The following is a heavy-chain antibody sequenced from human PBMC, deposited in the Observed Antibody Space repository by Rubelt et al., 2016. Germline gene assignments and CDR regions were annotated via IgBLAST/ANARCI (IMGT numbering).Heavy chain of an antibody. CDR1: GGSFSGYY. J-gene: IGHJ6*02. CDR2: INHSGST. D-gene: IGHD3-22*01. CDR3: ARVKWLHWNYYYYGMDV. Sequence: QVQLQESGPGLLKPSETLSLTCAVYGGSFSGYYWSWIRQPPGKGLEWIGEINHSGSTNYNPSLKSRGTRSVDTSKNQFSLKLSSVTAADTAVYYCARVKWLHWNYYYYGMDVWGQGTTVTVSS. V-gene: IGHV4-34*01.